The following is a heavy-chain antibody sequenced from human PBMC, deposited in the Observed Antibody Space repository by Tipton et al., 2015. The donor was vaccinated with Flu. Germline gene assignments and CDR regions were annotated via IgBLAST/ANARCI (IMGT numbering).Heavy chain of an antibody. Sequence: GSLRLSCAASGFTFSSYAMSWVRQAPGKGLEWVSAISESGGSTYYADSVKGRFTISRDNSKNMLYLQMNSLRPEDTAIYYCAKVIPELVAGLDYWGQGTLVSVPS. CDR3: AKVIPELVAGLDY. CDR1: GFTFSSYA. D-gene: IGHD5-12*01. J-gene: IGHJ4*02. V-gene: IGHV3-23*01. CDR2: ISESGGST.